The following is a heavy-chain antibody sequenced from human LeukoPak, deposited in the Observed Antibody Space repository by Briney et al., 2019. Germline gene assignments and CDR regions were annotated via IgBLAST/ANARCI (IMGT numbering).Heavy chain of an antibody. CDR3: ARNLIPEQLVLNF. Sequence: SEILSLTCTVAGDSISNYYWNWIRQPPGKGLEWIGYIYYTGSTNYNPSLKSRVTMSVDTSKNQFTLNLKSVTPEDTAVYYCARNLIPEQLVLNFWGQGTLVTVSS. D-gene: IGHD6-13*01. J-gene: IGHJ4*02. CDR1: GDSISNYY. V-gene: IGHV4-59*01. CDR2: IYYTGST.